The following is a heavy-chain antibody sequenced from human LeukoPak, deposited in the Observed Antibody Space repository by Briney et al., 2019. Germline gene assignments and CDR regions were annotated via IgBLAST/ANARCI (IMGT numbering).Heavy chain of an antibody. CDR1: GYSFTSYW. J-gene: IGHJ4*02. CDR3: ARHSLSAMAYY. Sequence: GESLKISGKGSGYSFTSYWSGWVRQMPGKGLEWMGIIYPGDSETRYSPSFQCQVTISADKSISNAYLQWSSLKASDTAMYYCARHSLSAMAYYWGQGTLVTVSS. V-gene: IGHV5-51*01. D-gene: IGHD5-18*01. CDR2: IYPGDSET.